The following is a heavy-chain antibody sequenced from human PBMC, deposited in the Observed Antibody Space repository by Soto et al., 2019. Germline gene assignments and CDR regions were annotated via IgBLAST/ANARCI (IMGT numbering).Heavy chain of an antibody. CDR2: IYYSGST. Sequence: SETLSLTCTVSGGSISSGGYYWSWIRQHPGKGLEWIGYIYYSGSTYYNPSLKSRVTISVDTSKNQFSLKLSSVTAADTAVYYCARGWRYGSGSYPPYYYYYGMDVWGQGTTVTVSS. CDR1: GGSISSGGYY. D-gene: IGHD3-10*01. J-gene: IGHJ6*02. CDR3: ARGWRYGSGSYPPYYYYYGMDV. V-gene: IGHV4-31*03.